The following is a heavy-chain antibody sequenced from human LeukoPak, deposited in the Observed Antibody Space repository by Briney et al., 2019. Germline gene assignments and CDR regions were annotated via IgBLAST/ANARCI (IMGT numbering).Heavy chain of an antibody. CDR1: GFTFSSYA. J-gene: IGHJ4*02. Sequence: GGSLRLSCAASGFTFSSYAMSWVRQAPGKGMEWLSAISGSGGSTYYADSVKGRFTISRDNSKNTLYLQMNSLRAEDTAVYYCAKSRGVYYDSSGCLDYWGQGTLVTVSS. CDR3: AKSRGVYYDSSGCLDY. D-gene: IGHD3-22*01. V-gene: IGHV3-23*01. CDR2: ISGSGGST.